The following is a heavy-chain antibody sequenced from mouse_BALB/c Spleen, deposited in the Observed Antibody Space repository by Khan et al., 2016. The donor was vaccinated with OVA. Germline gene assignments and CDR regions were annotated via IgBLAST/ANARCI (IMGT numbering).Heavy chain of an antibody. CDR2: INPSNGYT. D-gene: IGHD2-14*01. CDR3: VRDGAYHRNDGWFAY. CDR1: GYTFTSYT. V-gene: IGHV1-4*01. Sequence: QVQLKQSGAELARPGASVKMSCKASGYTFTSYTIHWIKLRPGQGLEWIGFINPSNGYTNYNQKFKDKATLTADKSSTTVYMQLSSLTSDDSAVYNGVRDGAYHRNDGWFAYWGQGTLVTVSA. J-gene: IGHJ3*01.